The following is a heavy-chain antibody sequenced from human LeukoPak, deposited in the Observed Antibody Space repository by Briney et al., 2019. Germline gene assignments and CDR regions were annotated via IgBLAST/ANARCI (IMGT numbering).Heavy chain of an antibody. Sequence: PGGSLRLSCAASGFTFSSYSMNWVRQAPGKGLEWVSSISSDSSYIYYADSVRGRFTISRDNAKNSPYLQMNSLRAEDTAVYYCARVLAARPKYFDLWGRGTLVTVSS. CDR3: ARVLAARPKYFDL. J-gene: IGHJ2*01. CDR2: ISSDSSYI. V-gene: IGHV3-21*01. D-gene: IGHD6-6*01. CDR1: GFTFSSYS.